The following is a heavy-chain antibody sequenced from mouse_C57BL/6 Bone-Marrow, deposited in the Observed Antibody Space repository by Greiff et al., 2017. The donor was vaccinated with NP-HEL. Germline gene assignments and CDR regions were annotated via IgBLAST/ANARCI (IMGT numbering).Heavy chain of an antibody. CDR3: TRGGYWYFDV. Sequence: VQLQQSGAELARPGASVKMSCKASGYTFTSYTMHWVKQRPGQGLEWIGYINPSSGYTKYNQKFKDKATLTADKSSSTAYMQLSSLTSEDSAVYYCTRGGYWYFDVWGTGTTVTVSS. V-gene: IGHV1-4*01. J-gene: IGHJ1*03. CDR2: INPSSGYT. CDR1: GYTFTSYT.